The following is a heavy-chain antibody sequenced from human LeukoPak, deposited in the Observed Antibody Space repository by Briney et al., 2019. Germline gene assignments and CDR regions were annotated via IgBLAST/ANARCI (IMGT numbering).Heavy chain of an antibody. CDR2: MNPNSGNT. D-gene: IGHD5-24*01. CDR1: GYTFTSYD. V-gene: IGHV1-8*01. Sequence: GASVKVSCKASGYTFTSYDINWVRQATGQGLEWMGWMNPNSGNTGYAQKFQGRVTMTRNTSISTAHMELSSLRSEDTAVYYCAREMATKAYVIDYWGQGTLVTVSS. J-gene: IGHJ4*02. CDR3: AREMATKAYVIDY.